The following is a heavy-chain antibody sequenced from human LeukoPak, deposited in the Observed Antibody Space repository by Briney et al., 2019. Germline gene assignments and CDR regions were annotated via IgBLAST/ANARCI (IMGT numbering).Heavy chain of an antibody. J-gene: IGHJ4*02. D-gene: IGHD1-26*01. CDR3: ARDSSLGMD. CDR2: ISGGGVNT. V-gene: IGHV3-64*01. CDR1: GFTFSTYA. Sequence: GGSLRLSCAASGFTFSTYAMYWVRQAPGKGLEYVSAISGGGVNTYYANSVKGRFTISRYNSKNTLYLQLGSLRAEDMAVYYCARDSSLGMDWGQGTLVTVSA.